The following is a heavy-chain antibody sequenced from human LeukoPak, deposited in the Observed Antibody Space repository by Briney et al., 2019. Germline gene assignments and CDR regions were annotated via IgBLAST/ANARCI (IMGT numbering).Heavy chain of an antibody. Sequence: SETLSLTCSVSGYSISTSNYWAWIRQPPGGGLEWIGHIYYSGGIYYNPSLKSRVTMSVDTSRNQFSLKLSSVTAVDTAVYYCARKTTAGPTKAAFDIWGQGTMVAVST. D-gene: IGHD2-21*02. CDR3: ARKTTAGPTKAAFDI. CDR2: IYYSGGI. CDR1: GYSISTSNY. J-gene: IGHJ3*02. V-gene: IGHV4-28*05.